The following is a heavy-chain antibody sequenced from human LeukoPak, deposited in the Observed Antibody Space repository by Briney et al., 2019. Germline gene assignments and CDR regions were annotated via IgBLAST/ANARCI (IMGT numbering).Heavy chain of an antibody. CDR1: GRSISNYY. CDR2: ISYSGGT. CDR3: ARRVIMSAGGVPDTWLDP. D-gene: IGHD1-26*01. V-gene: IGHV4-59*08. J-gene: IGHJ5*02. Sequence: PSETLSLTCPLSGRSISNYYWNWIRQPPGKGMEWVAYISYSGGTKYNPCLQSRVTISIDTSKNQFSLNLSSVNAADTAVYYCARRVIMSAGGVPDTWLDPWGQGILVTVSS.